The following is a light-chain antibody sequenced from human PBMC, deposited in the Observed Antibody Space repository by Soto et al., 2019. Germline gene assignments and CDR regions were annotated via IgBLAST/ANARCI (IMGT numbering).Light chain of an antibody. J-gene: IGKJ4*01. Sequence: EIVLTQSPATLSLSPGERATLSCRASQSVSNYLDWYQQKPGQAPRLLIYDASNRASGILARFSGSGSGTDFTLTISSLDPEDFAVYYCQQRSNWPPVTFGGGTKVEIK. CDR3: QQRSNWPPVT. V-gene: IGKV3-11*01. CDR1: QSVSNY. CDR2: DAS.